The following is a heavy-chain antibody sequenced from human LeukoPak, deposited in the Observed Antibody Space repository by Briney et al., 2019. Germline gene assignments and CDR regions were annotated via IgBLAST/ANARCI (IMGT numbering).Heavy chain of an antibody. J-gene: IGHJ4*02. CDR3: AKAGTVPFFDC. CDR1: GFTFSSYS. Sequence: GGSLRLSCAASGFTFSSYSMNWVCQAPGKGLEWVSSISSSSSYIYYGDSVKGRFTISRDNAKNSLYLQMNSLRAEDTALYYCAKAGTVPFFDCWGQGTLVTVSS. V-gene: IGHV3-21*04. D-gene: IGHD6-13*01. CDR2: ISSSSSYI.